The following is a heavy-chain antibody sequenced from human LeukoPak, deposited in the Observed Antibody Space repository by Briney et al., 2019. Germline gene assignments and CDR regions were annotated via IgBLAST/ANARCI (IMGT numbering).Heavy chain of an antibody. Sequence: ESGPTLLNPTPSLTLTCTFSGFSLRTSGVGVGWIRQPPGKAVEWLSLSYWDEDKRYSTSLKRRGIITEENSKRQVVLTMTNMDPVDTATYYCARGYGDYFDYWGQGTLVTVSS. CDR2: SYWDEDK. D-gene: IGHD4-17*01. CDR1: GFSLRTSGVG. CDR3: ARGYGDYFDY. J-gene: IGHJ4*02. V-gene: IGHV2-5*02.